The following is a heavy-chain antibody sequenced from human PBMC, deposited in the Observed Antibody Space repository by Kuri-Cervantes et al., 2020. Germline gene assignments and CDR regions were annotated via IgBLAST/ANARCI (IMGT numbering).Heavy chain of an antibody. V-gene: IGHV4-34*01. J-gene: IGHJ4*02. Sequence: SETLSLTCTVSGGSISSYYWSWIRQPPGKGLEWIGEINHSGSTNYNPSLKGRVTISVDTSKNQFSLKLSSVTAADTAVYYRASYDSSGYYQLHWGQGTLVTVSS. CDR3: ASYDSSGYYQLH. CDR1: GGSISSYY. D-gene: IGHD3-22*01. CDR2: INHSGST.